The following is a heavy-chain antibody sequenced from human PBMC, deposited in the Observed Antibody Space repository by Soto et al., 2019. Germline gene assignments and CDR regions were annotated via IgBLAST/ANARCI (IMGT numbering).Heavy chain of an antibody. CDR1: GFSLTGYY. J-gene: IGHJ6*02. Sequence: ASVKVSCKASGFSLTGYYFHWIRAAPGQGLEWLGWINPNTGGTTYAQKFQGRVTLTWDTSINTAYMELSSLRPDDTAMYYCARRGSSVLKSSVWYYYYYYGMDVWGQGTTVTVSS. D-gene: IGHD6-19*01. V-gene: IGHV1-2*02. CDR2: INPNTGGT. CDR3: ARRGSSVLKSSVWYYYYYYGMDV.